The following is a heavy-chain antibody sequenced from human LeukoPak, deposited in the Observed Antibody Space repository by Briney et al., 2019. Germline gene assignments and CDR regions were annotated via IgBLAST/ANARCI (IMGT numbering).Heavy chain of an antibody. CDR1: GFAFSSYW. CDR2: IKQDGSGK. CDR3: ARGMSTGEY. Sequence: GGSLRLSCAASGFAFSSYWMSWVRQAPGKGLEWVANIKQDGSGKYYVDPVKGRFTISRDNAKNSLYLQMNSLRAEDTAVFYCARGMSTGEYWGQGTLVTVSS. D-gene: IGHD3-16*01. J-gene: IGHJ4*02. V-gene: IGHV3-7*04.